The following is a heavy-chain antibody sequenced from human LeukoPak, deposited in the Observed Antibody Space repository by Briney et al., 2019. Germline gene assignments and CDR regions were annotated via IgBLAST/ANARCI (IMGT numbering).Heavy chain of an antibody. D-gene: IGHD6-13*01. Sequence: PGRSLRLSCAASGFTFSVYTIHWVRQAPGKGLEWVSTISGGGASTYYADSVQGRFTISRDNSKNTVYLQMNSLRDEDTAVYYCAKGGSSWSRWDYWGQGTLVTVSS. CDR1: GFTFSVYT. J-gene: IGHJ4*02. V-gene: IGHV3-23*01. CDR3: AKGGSSWSRWDY. CDR2: ISGGGAST.